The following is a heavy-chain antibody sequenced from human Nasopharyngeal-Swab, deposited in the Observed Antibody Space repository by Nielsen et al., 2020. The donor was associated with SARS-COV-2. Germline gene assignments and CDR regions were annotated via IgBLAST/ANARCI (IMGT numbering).Heavy chain of an antibody. Sequence: GGSLRLSCRASGFTLGDYALSWVRQAPGQGLEWIGFIRSRAYGGTTEFAASVKGRFTISRDDSKCIAYLQMNSLKTEDTAVYYCTRVEYQLADYFDYWGQGTLVTVSS. V-gene: IGHV3-49*04. J-gene: IGHJ4*02. CDR2: IRSRAYGGTT. CDR1: GFTLGDYA. D-gene: IGHD2-2*01. CDR3: TRVEYQLADYFDY.